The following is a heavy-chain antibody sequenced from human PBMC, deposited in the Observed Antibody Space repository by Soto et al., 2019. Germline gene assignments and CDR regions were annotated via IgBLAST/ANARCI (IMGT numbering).Heavy chain of an antibody. Sequence: SETMSLTCAVSGGSISSSNWWSWVRQPPGKGLEWIGEIYHSGSTNYNPSLKSRVTISVDKSKNQFSLKLSSVTAADTAVYYCATNSGWSPFDYWGQGTLVTVSS. CDR1: GGSISSSNW. D-gene: IGHD6-19*01. J-gene: IGHJ4*02. V-gene: IGHV4-4*02. CDR2: IYHSGST. CDR3: ATNSGWSPFDY.